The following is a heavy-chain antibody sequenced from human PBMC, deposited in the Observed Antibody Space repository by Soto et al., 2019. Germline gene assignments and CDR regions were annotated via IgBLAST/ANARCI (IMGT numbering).Heavy chain of an antibody. D-gene: IGHD1-26*01. J-gene: IGHJ6*02. Sequence: QVQLVESGGGVVQPGRSLRLSCAASGFTFSNYGMHWVRQAPGKGLEWVAIIWHDGNNKYYADSVRGRFIISRDNSKNRLYMQMNSLRAEDTAVYYCASDLVGASDSYGLDVWGQGTPDTVSS. V-gene: IGHV3-33*01. CDR2: IWHDGNNK. CDR1: GFTFSNYG. CDR3: ASDLVGASDSYGLDV.